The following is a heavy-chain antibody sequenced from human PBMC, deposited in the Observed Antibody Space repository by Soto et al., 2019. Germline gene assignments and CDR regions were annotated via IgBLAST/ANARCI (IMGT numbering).Heavy chain of an antibody. CDR3: ASVVNYYGPAYYYGMDV. Sequence: QVQLVQSGAEVKKPGASVKVSCKASGYTFTSYAMHWVRQAPGQRLEWMGWINAGNGNTKYSQKFQGRVTITRDTSASTAYMELSSMRSEDTAVYYCASVVNYYGPAYYYGMDVWGQGTTVTVSS. V-gene: IGHV1-3*01. J-gene: IGHJ6*02. D-gene: IGHD3-10*01. CDR1: GYTFTSYA. CDR2: INAGNGNT.